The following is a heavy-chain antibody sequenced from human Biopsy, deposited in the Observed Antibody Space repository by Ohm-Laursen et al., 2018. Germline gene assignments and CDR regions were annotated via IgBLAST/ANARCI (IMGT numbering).Heavy chain of an antibody. CDR1: RVPIRSDY. CDR3: ARATNSAGWPYYYFYGMDV. CDR2: IYYSGCT. V-gene: IGHV4-59*01. D-gene: IGHD6-19*01. J-gene: IGHJ6*02. Sequence: LSLTWLVSRVPIRSDYWSWLRQTPGKGLEWIGYIYYSGCTNYNPSLKSLVTISVDPSKNQFSLRLNSVSAADTAVYYCARATNSAGWPYYYFYGMDVWGQGTTVTVSS.